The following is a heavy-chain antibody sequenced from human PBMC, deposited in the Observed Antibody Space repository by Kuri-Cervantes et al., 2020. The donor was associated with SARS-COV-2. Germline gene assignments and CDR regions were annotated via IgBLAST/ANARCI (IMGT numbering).Heavy chain of an antibody. CDR3: ARSQPHPLGYYYYYYMDV. CDR2: IIPIFGTA. Sequence: SVKVSCKASGGTFSSYAISWVRQAPGQGLEWMGGIIPIFGTANYAQKFQGRVTITTDESTSTAYMELSSLRSEDTAVYYCARSQPHPLGYYYYYYMDVWGKGTTVTRLL. D-gene: IGHD7-27*01. J-gene: IGHJ6*03. CDR1: GGTFSSYA. V-gene: IGHV1-69*05.